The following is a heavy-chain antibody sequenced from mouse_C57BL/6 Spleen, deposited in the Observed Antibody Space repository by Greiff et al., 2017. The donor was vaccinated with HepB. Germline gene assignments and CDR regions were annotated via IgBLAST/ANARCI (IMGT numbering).Heavy chain of an antibody. CDR1: GFTFSDYG. D-gene: IGHD1-1*01. V-gene: IGHV5-17*01. Sequence: VQLVESGGGLVKPGGSLKLSCAASGFTFSDYGMHWVRQAPEKGLEWVAYISSGSSTIYYADTVKGRFTISRDNAKNTLFLQMTSLRSEDTAMYYCAKTLVATGYYAMDYWGQGTSVTVSS. J-gene: IGHJ4*01. CDR2: ISSGSSTI. CDR3: AKTLVATGYYAMDY.